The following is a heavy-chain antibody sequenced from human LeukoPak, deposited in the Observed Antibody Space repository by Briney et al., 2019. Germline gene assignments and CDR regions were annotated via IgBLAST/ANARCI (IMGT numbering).Heavy chain of an antibody. J-gene: IGHJ4*02. CDR1: GFTFSSYG. CDR3: ARMGYSYGGHFDY. D-gene: IGHD5-18*01. CDR2: IRYDGSNK. V-gene: IGHV3-30*02. Sequence: GALRLSCEASGFTFSSYGMHWVRQAPGKGLEWMAYIRYDGSNKYYADSVKGRFSISRDDSKNTLYLQMNSLRAEDTAVYYCARMGYSYGGHFDYWGQGTLVTVSS.